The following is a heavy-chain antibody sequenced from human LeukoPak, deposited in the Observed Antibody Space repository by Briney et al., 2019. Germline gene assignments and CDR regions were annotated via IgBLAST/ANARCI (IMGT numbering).Heavy chain of an antibody. Sequence: SETLSLTCSVSGGSISSSSYYWGWIRQPPGKGLEWIGSFYYSGNTYYNPSLKSRVTISVDTSKYKFSLKLRPVTAADTAVDYCSRTAGVAVAGSRQYFDYWGQGTLVTASS. CDR2: FYYSGNT. D-gene: IGHD6-19*01. CDR1: GGSISSSSYY. J-gene: IGHJ4*02. CDR3: SRTAGVAVAGSRQYFDY. V-gene: IGHV4-39*01.